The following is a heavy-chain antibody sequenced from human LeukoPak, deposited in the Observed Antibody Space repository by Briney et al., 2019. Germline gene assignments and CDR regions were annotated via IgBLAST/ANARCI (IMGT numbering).Heavy chain of an antibody. CDR3: AKGAYDYIEIGYFDS. V-gene: IGHV3-23*01. J-gene: IGHJ4*02. CDR1: GFTSTNYA. Sequence: GESLRLSCAASGFTSTNYAMNWVRQAPGKGLEWVSVLIGSSGSTDYAASVKGRFTISRDKSKNTLFLQMNSLRAEDTAIYYCAKGAYDYIEIGYFDSWGQGTLVTVSS. CDR2: LIGSSGST. D-gene: IGHD5-12*01.